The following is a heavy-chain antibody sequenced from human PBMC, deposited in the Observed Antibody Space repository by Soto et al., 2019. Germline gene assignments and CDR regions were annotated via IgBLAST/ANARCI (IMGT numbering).Heavy chain of an antibody. V-gene: IGHV1-69*02. J-gene: IGHJ4*02. CDR2: IIPILGIA. Sequence: QVQLVQSGAEVKKPGSSVKVSCKASGGTFSSYTISWVRQAPGQGLEWMGRIIPILGIANYAQKFQGRVTITEDKSTNAAYMELSSMSAEDTAGYYCAREVAAPKWGQGPLVTVSS. CDR3: AREVAAPK. CDR1: GGTFSSYT.